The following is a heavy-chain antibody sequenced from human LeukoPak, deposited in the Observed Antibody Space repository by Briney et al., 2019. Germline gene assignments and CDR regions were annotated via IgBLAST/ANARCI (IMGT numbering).Heavy chain of an antibody. CDR2: IYYSGST. CDR3: ARVHYYGSGLSSYFDY. CDR1: GGSISSYY. V-gene: IGHV4-59*01. J-gene: IGHJ4*02. D-gene: IGHD3-10*01. Sequence: SETLSLTCTVSGGSISSYYWSWIRQPPGKGLEWIGYIYYSGSTKYNPSLKSRVTISVDTSKNQFSLRLNSVTAADTAVSYCARVHYYGSGLSSYFDYWGQGTLVTVS.